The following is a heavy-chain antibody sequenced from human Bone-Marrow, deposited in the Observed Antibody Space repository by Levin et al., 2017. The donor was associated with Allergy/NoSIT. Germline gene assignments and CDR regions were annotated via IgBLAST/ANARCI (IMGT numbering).Heavy chain of an antibody. CDR2: ISHDGSKK. Sequence: GGSLRLSCAASGFTFSRYSMHWVRQAPGKGLEWVATISHDGSKKHYADSLEGRFTISRDDSKSTVDLQMNGLRPEDTAVYYCARDRSWGFWDYWGQGTLVTVSS. J-gene: IGHJ4*02. D-gene: IGHD3-10*01. CDR1: GFTFSRYS. CDR3: ARDRSWGFWDY. V-gene: IGHV3-30-3*01.